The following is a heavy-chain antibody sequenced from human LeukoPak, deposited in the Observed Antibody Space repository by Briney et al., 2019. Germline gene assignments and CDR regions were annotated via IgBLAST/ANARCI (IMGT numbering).Heavy chain of an antibody. CDR3: ARGPVDAFDI. CDR2: ISSSSSYI. CDR1: GFTFSRYS. Sequence: PGGCQRLSCAASGFTFSRYSMNWVPQAPGKGLEWVSSISSSSSYIYSADSVKGRFTISRDNAKNSLYLQMNSLRAEDTAVYYCARGPVDAFDIWGQGTMVTVSS. V-gene: IGHV3-21*01. J-gene: IGHJ3*02.